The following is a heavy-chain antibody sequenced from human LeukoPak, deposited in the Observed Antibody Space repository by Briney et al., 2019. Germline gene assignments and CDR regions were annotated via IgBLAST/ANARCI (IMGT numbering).Heavy chain of an antibody. Sequence: ADSVTVSWKASGSSFTRFYMRWVRQPPGQGLEWIGTINPSGGRTSYAQKFQGRVDITRDTSTSTVYLELGSLSFDDTDRDQHARVAATVTSFDSWGQGTLVTVSS. V-gene: IGHV1-46*01. CDR2: INPSGGRT. CDR3: ARVAATVTSFDS. CDR1: GSSFTRFY. D-gene: IGHD4-11*01. J-gene: IGHJ4*02.